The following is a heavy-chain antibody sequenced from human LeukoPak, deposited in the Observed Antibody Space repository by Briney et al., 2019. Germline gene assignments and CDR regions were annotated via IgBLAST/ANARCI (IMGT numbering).Heavy chain of an antibody. CDR1: GNYW. V-gene: IGHV3-74*01. D-gene: IGHD2/OR15-2a*01. Sequence: GGSLRLSRAASGNYWMHWVRQAPGKGLVWVSHINSDGSWTSYADSVKGRFTISKDNAKNTVYLQMNSLRAEDTAVYYCVSFYETYWGRGTLVTVSS. J-gene: IGHJ4*02. CDR3: VSFYETY. CDR2: INSDGSWT.